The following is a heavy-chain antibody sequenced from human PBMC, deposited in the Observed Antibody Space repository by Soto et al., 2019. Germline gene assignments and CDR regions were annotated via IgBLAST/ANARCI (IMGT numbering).Heavy chain of an antibody. Sequence: EVQLVETGGGLIQPGGSLRLSCAASGFTVDNNYMSWVRQAPGKGLEWVSIIYPGYSTYYADSVKGRFTISRDNSKNTVYLQMNSLRAEDTAVYYCARVGTSSSWNYFTYWGQGTLVTVSS. J-gene: IGHJ4*02. CDR3: ARVGTSSSWNYFTY. D-gene: IGHD6-13*01. V-gene: IGHV3-53*02. CDR1: GFTVDNNY. CDR2: IYPGYST.